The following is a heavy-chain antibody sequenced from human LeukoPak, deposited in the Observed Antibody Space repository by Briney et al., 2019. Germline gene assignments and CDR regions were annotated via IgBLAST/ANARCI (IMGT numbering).Heavy chain of an antibody. V-gene: IGHV3-21*01. CDR3: AGDLPYYGRGSSFAW. J-gene: IGHJ4*02. Sequence: PGGSLRVSCAASGFTFSSSSMNWGRQAPGKGLGWVSPISSNSSYIYYADSVKGRFTITRDNAKNTLYLQMNSLRAGDTAAYSCAGDLPYYGRGSSFAWWGQGTLVTLPS. CDR2: ISSNSSYI. CDR1: GFTFSSSS. D-gene: IGHD3-22*01.